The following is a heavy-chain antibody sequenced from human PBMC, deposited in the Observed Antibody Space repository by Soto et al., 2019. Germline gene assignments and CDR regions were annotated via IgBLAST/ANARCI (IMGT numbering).Heavy chain of an antibody. J-gene: IGHJ4*02. CDR3: AKVPASLKTFDY. D-gene: IGHD2-2*01. CDR1: GFTFGDYY. V-gene: IGHV3-23*01. CDR2: VSGNGAVT. Sequence: GGSLRLSCAASGFTFGDYYMSWIRQAPGKGLEWVSTVSGNGAVTYYADSVKGRFTISRDNSRSTLYLQMNNLRAEDTAIYFCAKVPASLKTFDYWGQGTLVTVSS.